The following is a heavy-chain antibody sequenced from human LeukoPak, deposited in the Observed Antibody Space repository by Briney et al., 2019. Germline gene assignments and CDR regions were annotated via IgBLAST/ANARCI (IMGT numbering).Heavy chain of an antibody. CDR1: GGSFSGYY. J-gene: IGHJ4*02. CDR3: ARRYSSGFYYFDY. Sequence: SETLSLTCSVYGGSFSGYYWTWNRQPPGKGLEWIGEIDHSESANHSPSLKSRLTMSVDTSKSQFSLRLNSVTAADTATYYCARRYSSGFYYFDYWGQGALVTVSS. CDR2: IDHSESA. D-gene: IGHD6-19*01. V-gene: IGHV4-34*01.